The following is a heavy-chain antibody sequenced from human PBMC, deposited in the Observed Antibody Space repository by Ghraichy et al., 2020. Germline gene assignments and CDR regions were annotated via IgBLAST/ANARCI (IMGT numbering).Heavy chain of an antibody. Sequence: SVKVSCKASGGTFSSYAISWVRQAPGQGLEWMGGIIPIFGTANYAQKFQGRVTITADKSTSTAYMELSSLRSEDTAVYYCARAKIAARTSRTYYYYGMDVWGQGTTVTVSS. CDR2: IIPIFGTA. CDR1: GGTFSSYA. V-gene: IGHV1-69*06. J-gene: IGHJ6*02. CDR3: ARAKIAARTSRTYYYYGMDV. D-gene: IGHD6-6*01.